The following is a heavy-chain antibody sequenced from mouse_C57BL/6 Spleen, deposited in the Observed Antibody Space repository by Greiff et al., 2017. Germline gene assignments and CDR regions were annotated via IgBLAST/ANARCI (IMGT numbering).Heavy chain of an antibody. J-gene: IGHJ4*01. Sequence: VQLQQPGAELVKPGASVKLSCKASGYTFTSYWMHWVKQRPGQGLEWIGLIHPNSGSTNYNEKFKSKATLTVDKSSSTAYMQLSSLTSEDSAVYYCARNSNGGAMDYWGQGTSVTVSS. CDR2: IHPNSGST. V-gene: IGHV1-64*01. CDR1: GYTFTSYW. CDR3: ARNSNGGAMDY.